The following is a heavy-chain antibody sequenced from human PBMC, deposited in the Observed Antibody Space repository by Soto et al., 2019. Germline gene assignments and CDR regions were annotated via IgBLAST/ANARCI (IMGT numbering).Heavy chain of an antibody. CDR1: GGSISSSSYY. Sequence: SETLSLTCTVSGGSISSSSYYCGWIRQPPGKGLEWIGSIYYSGSTYYNPSLKSRVTISVDTSKNQFSLKLSSVTAADTAVYYCARHLLVGATTKGRVYWFDPWGQGTLVTVSS. CDR3: ARHLLVGATTKGRVYWFDP. CDR2: IYYSGST. D-gene: IGHD1-26*01. J-gene: IGHJ5*02. V-gene: IGHV4-39*01.